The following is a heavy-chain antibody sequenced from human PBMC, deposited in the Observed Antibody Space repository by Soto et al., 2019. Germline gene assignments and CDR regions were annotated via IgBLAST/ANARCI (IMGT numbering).Heavy chain of an antibody. CDR3: ARYLRLSHDWFDP. V-gene: IGHV4-39*01. D-gene: IGHD6-25*01. Sequence: SETLSLTCTVSGVSISSSSYCWGWIRQPPGKGLEWIGSIYYSGSTYYNPSLKSRVTISVDTSKNQFSLKLSSVTAADTAVYYCARYLRLSHDWFDPWGQGTLVTVSS. CDR1: GVSISSSSYC. J-gene: IGHJ5*02. CDR2: IYYSGST.